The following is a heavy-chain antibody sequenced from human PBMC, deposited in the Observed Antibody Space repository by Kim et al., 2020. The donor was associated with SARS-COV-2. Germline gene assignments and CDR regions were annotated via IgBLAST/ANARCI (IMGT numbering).Heavy chain of an antibody. D-gene: IGHD3-3*01. J-gene: IGHJ6*02. V-gene: IGHV3-30-3*01. CDR1: GFTFSSYA. Sequence: GGSLRLSCAASGFTFSSYAMHWVRQAPGKGLEWVAVISYDGSNKYYADSVKGRFTISRDNSKNTLYLQMNSLRAEDTAVYYCARDLDDFWRGRGMDVWGQGTTVTVSS. CDR3: ARDLDDFWRGRGMDV. CDR2: ISYDGSNK.